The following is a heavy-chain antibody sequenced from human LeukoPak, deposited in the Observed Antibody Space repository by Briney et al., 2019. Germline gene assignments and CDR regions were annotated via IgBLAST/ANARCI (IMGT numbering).Heavy chain of an antibody. D-gene: IGHD3-3*01. V-gene: IGHV3-9*01. CDR3: ARVPTYDFWSGYPVGTPIDYYFDY. J-gene: IGHJ4*02. CDR2: ISWQSRTR. Sequence: QPGGSLRLSCVASGFFFDDYGMHWVRQVPGKGLEWVSGISWQSRTRKYADSVRGRFTISRDNSKNTLYLQMNSLRAEDTAVYYCARVPTYDFWSGYPVGTPIDYYFDYWGQGTLVTVSS. CDR1: GFFFDDYG.